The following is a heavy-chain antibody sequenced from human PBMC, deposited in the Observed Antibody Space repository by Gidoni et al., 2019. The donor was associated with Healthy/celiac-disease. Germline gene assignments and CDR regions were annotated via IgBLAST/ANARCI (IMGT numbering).Heavy chain of an antibody. CDR1: GFPFSDYY. CDR2: ISSSGSSI. Sequence: QVQLVESGGGLVKPGGSLRLPCAASGFPFSDYYMSWTSQAPGKGLGWVSYISSSGSSIYYAVSVKGRFTISRDNAKKSLYLQMNSLRAEDTAVYYCARGYGDYRYYGMDVWGQGTTVTVSS. J-gene: IGHJ6*02. V-gene: IGHV3-11*01. CDR3: ARGYGDYRYYGMDV. D-gene: IGHD4-17*01.